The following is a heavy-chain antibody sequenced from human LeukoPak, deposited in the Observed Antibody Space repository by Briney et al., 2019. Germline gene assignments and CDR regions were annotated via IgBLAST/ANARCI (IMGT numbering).Heavy chain of an antibody. CDR3: ARAEVYYDSSGYYSYFDY. J-gene: IGHJ4*02. D-gene: IGHD3-22*01. Sequence: GRSLRLSCAASGFTFSSYGMHWVRQAPGKGLEWVAVISYDGSNKYYADSVKGRFTISRDNSKNTLYLQMNSLRAEDTAVYYCARAEVYYDSSGYYSYFDYWGQGTLVTVSS. CDR2: ISYDGSNK. CDR1: GFTFSSYG. V-gene: IGHV3-30*03.